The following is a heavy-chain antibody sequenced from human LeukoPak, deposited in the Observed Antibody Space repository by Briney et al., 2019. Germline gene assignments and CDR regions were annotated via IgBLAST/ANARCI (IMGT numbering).Heavy chain of an antibody. J-gene: IGHJ4*02. Sequence: KSGGSLRLSCAASGFTFSSYSMNWVRQAPGKGLEWVSSISSSSSYIYYADSVKGRFTISRDKSKNTLYLQMNSLRAEDTAVYYCARPPYGGVDYWGQGTLVTVSS. CDR3: ARPPYGGVDY. CDR2: ISSSSSYI. V-gene: IGHV3-21*01. CDR1: GFTFSSYS. D-gene: IGHD4-23*01.